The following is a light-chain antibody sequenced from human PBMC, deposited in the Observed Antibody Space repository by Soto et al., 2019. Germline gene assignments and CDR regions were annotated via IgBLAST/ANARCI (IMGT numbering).Light chain of an antibody. CDR3: QSYESSLSGYVV. CDR1: SSNIGAGYD. Sequence: QSVLTQPPSVSGAPGQRVTISCTGSSSNIGAGYDVHWYQQLPGTAPKLLIYGNSNRPSGVPDRFSGSKSGTSASLAITGPQAGDGADYYCQSYESSLSGYVVFGGGTKLTFL. J-gene: IGLJ2*01. V-gene: IGLV1-40*01. CDR2: GNS.